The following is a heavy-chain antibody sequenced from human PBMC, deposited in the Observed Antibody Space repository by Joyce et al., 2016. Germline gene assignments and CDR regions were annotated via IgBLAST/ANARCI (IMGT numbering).Heavy chain of an antibody. Sequence: QVQLVQSGSELKKPGASVKVSCKASGYTFTSYAMKWVRQAPGQGLEGMGWINTNTVIRTYAQGFTGRFVFSLDTSVSTAYLQISSLKAEDTAVYYCARDTTAYYDFWSGYYDDDYWGQGTLVTVSS. D-gene: IGHD3-3*01. CDR3: ARDTTAYYDFWSGYYDDDY. CDR1: GYTFTSYA. CDR2: INTNTVIR. J-gene: IGHJ4*02. V-gene: IGHV7-4-1*02.